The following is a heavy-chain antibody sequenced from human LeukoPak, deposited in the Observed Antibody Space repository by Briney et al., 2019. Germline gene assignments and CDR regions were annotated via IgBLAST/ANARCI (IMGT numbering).Heavy chain of an antibody. CDR3: ARAYGSGSWYYYYYMDV. J-gene: IGHJ6*03. CDR2: ISSSSSYI. V-gene: IGHV3-21*01. CDR1: GFSFSRHT. Sequence: GGSLRLSCAASGFSFSRHTMNWVRQAPGKGLEWVSSISSSSSYIYYADSVKGRFTISRDNAKNSLYLQMNSLRAEDTAVYYCARAYGSGSWYYYYYMDVWGKGTTVTISS. D-gene: IGHD3-10*01.